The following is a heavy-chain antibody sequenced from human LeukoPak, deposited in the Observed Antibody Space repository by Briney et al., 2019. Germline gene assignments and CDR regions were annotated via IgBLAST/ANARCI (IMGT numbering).Heavy chain of an antibody. J-gene: IGHJ4*02. CDR3: ARGDDHFDY. Sequence: ASLRVSCKAAGYTFNTYGISWVRQAPGQGLEWMGWSSASITTTDYAQKLQGRVTMTTDTSTSTAYMELRSLRFDDTAVYYCARGDDHFDYWGQGTLVTPSA. CDR1: GYTFNTYG. CDR2: SSASITTT. V-gene: IGHV1-18*01.